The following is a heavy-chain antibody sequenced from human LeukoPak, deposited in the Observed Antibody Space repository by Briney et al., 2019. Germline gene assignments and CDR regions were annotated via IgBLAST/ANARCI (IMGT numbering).Heavy chain of an antibody. D-gene: IGHD1-26*01. CDR1: GFTFHGYT. Sequence: GGSLRLSCAASGFTFHGYTMHWVRQAPGKGLEWVSSISSSSSYIYYADSVKGRFTISGDNAKNSLYLQMNSLRAEGTAVYYCARDKVGANAFDIWGQGTMVTVSS. CDR3: ARDKVGANAFDI. V-gene: IGHV3-21*01. CDR2: ISSSSSYI. J-gene: IGHJ3*02.